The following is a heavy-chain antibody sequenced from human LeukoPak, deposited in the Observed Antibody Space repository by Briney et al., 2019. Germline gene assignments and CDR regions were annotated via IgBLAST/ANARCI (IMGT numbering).Heavy chain of an antibody. CDR2: IYHSGST. Sequence: PSETLSLTCAVSGGSISSSNWWSWVRQPPGKGLEWIGEIYHSGSTNYNPSLKSRVTISVDKSKNQFSLKLSSVTAADTAVYFCARTGFGRDYYGMDVWGQGTTVTVSS. V-gene: IGHV4-4*02. J-gene: IGHJ6*02. D-gene: IGHD3-16*01. CDR3: ARTGFGRDYYGMDV. CDR1: GGSISSSNW.